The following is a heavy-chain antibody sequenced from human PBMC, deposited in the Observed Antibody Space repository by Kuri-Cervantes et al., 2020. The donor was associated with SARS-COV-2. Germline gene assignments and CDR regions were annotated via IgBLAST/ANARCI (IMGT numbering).Heavy chain of an antibody. D-gene: IGHD3-22*01. CDR1: GFTFSDYY. Sequence: GESLKISCAASGFTFSDYYMNWVRQAPGKGLEWVSSISSSSTIYYADSVKGRFTISRDNSKNTLYLQMNSLRAEDTAVYYCAKDFGTYYDSSGYLKYWGQGTLVTVSS. J-gene: IGHJ1*01. CDR2: ISSSSTI. V-gene: IGHV3-69-1*01. CDR3: AKDFGTYYDSSGYLKY.